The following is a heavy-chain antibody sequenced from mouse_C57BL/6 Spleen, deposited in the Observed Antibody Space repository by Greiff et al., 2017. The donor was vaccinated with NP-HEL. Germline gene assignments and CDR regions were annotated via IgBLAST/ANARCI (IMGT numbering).Heavy chain of an antibody. CDR2: IYPRSGNT. CDR1: GFTFTSYG. J-gene: IGHJ4*01. V-gene: IGHV1-81*01. CDR3: AREGDYYDSYAMAY. D-gene: IGHD2-4*01. Sequence: VQLQQSGAELARPGASVKLSCKASGFTFTSYGISWVKQRTGQGLEWIGEIYPRSGNTYYNEKFKGKATLPPDKSSSTAYMELRSLTSEDSAVYFCAREGDYYDSYAMAYWGQGTSVTVSS.